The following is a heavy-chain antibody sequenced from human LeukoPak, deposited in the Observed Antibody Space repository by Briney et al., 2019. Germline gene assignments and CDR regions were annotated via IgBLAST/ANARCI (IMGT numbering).Heavy chain of an antibody. CDR3: AKNFGQYDN. Sequence: GGSLRLSCAASGFTVSSNYMSWVRQAPGKGLEWLSFIYSGGSTYYADSVKGRLTISRDNSKNTLYMQMNSLRAEDTAVYYCAKNFGQYDNWGQGTLVTVPS. V-gene: IGHV3-53*01. CDR1: GFTVSSNY. D-gene: IGHD3-10*01. J-gene: IGHJ4*02. CDR2: IYSGGST.